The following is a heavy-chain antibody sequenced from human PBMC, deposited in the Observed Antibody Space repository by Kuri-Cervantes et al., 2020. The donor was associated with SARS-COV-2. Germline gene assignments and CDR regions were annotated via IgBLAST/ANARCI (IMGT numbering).Heavy chain of an antibody. CDR2: IYTGGDT. V-gene: IGHV3-53*01. Sequence: ETLSLTCAASGITVNSNYMSWVRQAPGKGLEWVSIIYTGGDTYYADSVKGRFTIARDISKNTLYLQLNSLKNEDTAVYYCARVTVTMIVGSYWFDLWGQGTLVTVSS. J-gene: IGHJ5*02. CDR1: GITVNSNY. CDR3: ARVTVTMIVGSYWFDL. D-gene: IGHD3-22*01.